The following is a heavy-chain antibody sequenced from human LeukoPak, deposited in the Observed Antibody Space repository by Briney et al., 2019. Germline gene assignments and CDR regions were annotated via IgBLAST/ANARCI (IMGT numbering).Heavy chain of an antibody. V-gene: IGHV3-48*02. CDR1: GFTFSSYG. Sequence: PGGSLRLSCAASGFTFSSYGMHWVRQAPGKGLEWVASISTTSSAIYYADSVKGRFTISRDNAKNSLYLQMNSLRDEDTAVYDCASSGRYDYRGQGTLVTVSS. J-gene: IGHJ4*02. D-gene: IGHD1-1*01. CDR2: ISTTSSAI. CDR3: ASSGRYDY.